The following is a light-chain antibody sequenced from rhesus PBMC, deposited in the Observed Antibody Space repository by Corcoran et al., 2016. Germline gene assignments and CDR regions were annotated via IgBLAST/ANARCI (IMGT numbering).Light chain of an antibody. V-gene: IGKV3-35*01. Sequence: EIVMTQSPATLSLSPGERATLSCRASQSVSSNLAWYQQKPGQAPRLLIYDAANRAPGIPDRFSGGGSGTDCTLTISSLEPDDVGVYYCQQESNWPWTFGQGTKVEIK. CDR2: DAA. J-gene: IGKJ1*01. CDR1: QSVSSN. CDR3: QQESNWPWT.